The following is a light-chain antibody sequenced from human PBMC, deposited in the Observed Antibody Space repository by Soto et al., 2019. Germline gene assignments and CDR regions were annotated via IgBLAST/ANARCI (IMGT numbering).Light chain of an antibody. CDR1: PSDVGGYTY. CDR3: SSYTSSSTVV. J-gene: IGLJ2*01. V-gene: IGLV2-14*01. CDR2: DVS. Sequence: QSALTQPASVSGSPGQSITISCTGTPSDVGGYTYVSWYQQHPGKAPKLMIYDVSNRPSELANRFSGSKSGNTASLTISGLQAEDEADYYCSSYTSSSTVVFGGGTKLTVL.